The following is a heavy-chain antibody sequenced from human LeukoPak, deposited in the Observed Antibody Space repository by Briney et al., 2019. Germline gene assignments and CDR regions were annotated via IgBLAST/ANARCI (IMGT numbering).Heavy chain of an antibody. V-gene: IGHV4-59*08. D-gene: IGHD4-17*01. J-gene: IGHJ3*02. CDR1: GGFIRLQY. CDR3: ARGGTAVIAPFAFDI. CDR2: ISYRGSN. Sequence: SQTLSLTCAVSGGFIRLQYWRWIRQPPRQALEWVGYISYRGSNNCNPSVKSRVDMAVGPSKKHCSLRPSSLTAADTAVDYWARGGTAVIAPFAFDIWGQETMVTVSS.